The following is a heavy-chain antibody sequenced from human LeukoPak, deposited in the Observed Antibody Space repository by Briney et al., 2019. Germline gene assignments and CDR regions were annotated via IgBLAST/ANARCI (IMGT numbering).Heavy chain of an antibody. V-gene: IGHV3-30*18. CDR2: ISYDGSNK. CDR3: AKEEAETYYDFWSGYDYYYYGMDV. J-gene: IGHJ6*02. CDR1: GFTFSSYG. D-gene: IGHD3-3*01. Sequence: GRSLRLSCAASGFTFSSYGMPWVRQAPGKGLEWVAVISYDGSNKYYADSVKGRFTISRDNSKNTLYLQMNSLRAEDTAVYYCAKEEAETYYDFWSGYDYYYYGMDVWGQGTTVTVSS.